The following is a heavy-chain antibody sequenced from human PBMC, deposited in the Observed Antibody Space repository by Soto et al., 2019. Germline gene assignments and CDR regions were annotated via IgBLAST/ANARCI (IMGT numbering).Heavy chain of an antibody. Sequence: SETLSLTCTISGGSFGTNYWSWIRQAPGKGLEWIGYTYHTGGTKYNPSLKSRATISVDTSKNQFSLTLTSAAAADTAVYYCATDSAGRGPFDPWGQGILVTAPQ. CDR1: GGSFGTNY. J-gene: IGHJ5*02. D-gene: IGHD3-10*01. V-gene: IGHV4-59*13. CDR3: ATDSAGRGPFDP. CDR2: TYHTGGT.